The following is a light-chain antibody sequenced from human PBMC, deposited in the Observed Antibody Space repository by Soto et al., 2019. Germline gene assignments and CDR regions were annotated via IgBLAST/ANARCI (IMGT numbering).Light chain of an antibody. CDR2: AAS. V-gene: IGKV1-9*01. Sequence: IQLTKLPPSLSAPGGAKAPILCRASQTIAFILAWYQQKPGEAPKLLIYAASTLYGGVPSRFSGSGSGTDFALTITSLQAEDFATYYCQQLRMYPSTFGGGTKVEIK. J-gene: IGKJ4*01. CDR1: QTIAFI. CDR3: QQLRMYPST.